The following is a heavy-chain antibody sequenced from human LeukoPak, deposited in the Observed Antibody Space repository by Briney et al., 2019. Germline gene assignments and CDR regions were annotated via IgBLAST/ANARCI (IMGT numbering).Heavy chain of an antibody. CDR3: ARVITIFGNYYYYYMDV. CDR1: GYTFTSYG. D-gene: IGHD3-3*01. V-gene: IGHV1-18*01. CDR2: ISAYNGNT. Sequence: PGASVKVSXKASGYTFTSYGISWVRQAPGQGLEWMGCISAYNGNTNYAQKLQGRVTMTTDTSTSTAYMELRSLRSDDTAVYYCARVITIFGNYYYYYMDVWGKGTTVTVSS. J-gene: IGHJ6*03.